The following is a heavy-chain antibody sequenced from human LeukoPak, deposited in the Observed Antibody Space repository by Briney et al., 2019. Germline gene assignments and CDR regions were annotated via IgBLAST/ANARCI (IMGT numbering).Heavy chain of an antibody. D-gene: IGHD6-19*01. CDR3: ARPSSGWTFDI. CDR1: GFTFSRNW. CDR2: IKQDGSEK. J-gene: IGHJ3*02. Sequence: PGGSLRLSCAASGFTFSRNWMNWVRQAPGKGLEYVANIKQDGSEKYYVDSVKGRFTISRDNAKNSLYLQMSSLRAEDTAVYYCARPSSGWTFDIWGQGTMVTVSS. V-gene: IGHV3-7*01.